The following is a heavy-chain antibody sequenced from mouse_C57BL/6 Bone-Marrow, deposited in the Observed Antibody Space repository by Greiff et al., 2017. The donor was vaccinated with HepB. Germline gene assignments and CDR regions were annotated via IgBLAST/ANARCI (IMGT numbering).Heavy chain of an antibody. CDR1: GYAFSSSW. J-gene: IGHJ3*01. V-gene: IGHV1-82*01. D-gene: IGHD3-2*02. CDR3: ARGQLRLFAY. Sequence: QVQLQQSGPELVKPGASVKISCTASGYAFSSSWMNWVKQRPGKGLEWIGRIYPGDGDTNYNGKFKGKATMTADKSSSTAYMQLSSLTSEDSAVCFCARGQLRLFAYWGQGTLVTVSA. CDR2: IYPGDGDT.